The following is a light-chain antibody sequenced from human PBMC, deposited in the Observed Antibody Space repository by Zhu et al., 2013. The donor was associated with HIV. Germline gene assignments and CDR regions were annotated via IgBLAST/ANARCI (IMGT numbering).Light chain of an antibody. CDR2: GKN. J-gene: IGLJ3*02. V-gene: IGLV3-19*01. CDR3: NSRDSRFNWV. CDR1: SLRSYY. Sequence: SSELTQDPAVSVALGQTVRITCRGDSLRSYYASWYQQKPGQAPILVIYGKNTRPSGIPDRFSGSSSGNTASLTITGAQAEDEADYYCNSRDSRFNWVFGGGTKLTV.